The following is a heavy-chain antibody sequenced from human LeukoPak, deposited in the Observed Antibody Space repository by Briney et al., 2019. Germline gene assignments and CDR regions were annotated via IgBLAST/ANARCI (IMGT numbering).Heavy chain of an antibody. V-gene: IGHV3-9*01. CDR3: AKTPDVGGYDNFRFDY. CDR1: GFTFDDYA. J-gene: IGHJ4*02. CDR2: ISWNSGSI. D-gene: IGHD5-12*01. Sequence: GGSLRLSCAASGFTFDDYAMHWVRQAPGKGLEWVSGISWNSGSIGYADSVKGRFTISRDNAKNSLYLQTNSLRAEDTALYYCAKTPDVGGYDNFRFDYWGQGTLVTVSS.